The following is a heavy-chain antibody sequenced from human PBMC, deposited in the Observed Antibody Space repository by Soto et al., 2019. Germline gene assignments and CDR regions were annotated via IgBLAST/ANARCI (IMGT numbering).Heavy chain of an antibody. D-gene: IGHD6-19*01. Sequence: QVQLVESGGGVVQPGRSLRLSCAVSGFTFSSYGMHWVRQALGKGLEWVAVISYDGSNKYYADSVKGRFTISRDNSKNTLHMQMNSLRAEDTAVYYCAKQVTPHSSGWPDAFDIWGQGTMVSVSS. CDR1: GFTFSSYG. V-gene: IGHV3-30*18. J-gene: IGHJ3*02. CDR3: AKQVTPHSSGWPDAFDI. CDR2: ISYDGSNK.